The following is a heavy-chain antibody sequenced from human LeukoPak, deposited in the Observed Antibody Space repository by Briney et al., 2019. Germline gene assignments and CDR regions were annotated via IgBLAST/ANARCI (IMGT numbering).Heavy chain of an antibody. Sequence: GGSLRLSCAASGFTFSSYGMHWVRQAPGKGLEWVAFIRYDGSNEYYADSVKGRFTISRDNSKNTLYLQMNSLRAEDTAVYYCANSVVGASSFDYWGQGTLVTVSS. CDR3: ANSVVGASSFDY. CDR1: GFTFSSYG. V-gene: IGHV3-30*02. D-gene: IGHD2-15*01. J-gene: IGHJ4*02. CDR2: IRYDGSNE.